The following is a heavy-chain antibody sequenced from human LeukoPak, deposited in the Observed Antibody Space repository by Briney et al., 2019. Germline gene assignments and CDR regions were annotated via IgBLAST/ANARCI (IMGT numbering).Heavy chain of an antibody. Sequence: SETLSLTCTVSGGSISSTNYYWGWIRQPPGKGLEWIGSIYYSGNTNYNPSLKSRVTISVDTSKNQFSLKLSSVTAADTAVYYCARDTGSGSYPDYWGQGTLVTVSS. D-gene: IGHD3-10*01. CDR1: GGSISSTNYY. J-gene: IGHJ4*02. CDR3: ARDTGSGSYPDY. CDR2: IYYSGNT. V-gene: IGHV4-39*07.